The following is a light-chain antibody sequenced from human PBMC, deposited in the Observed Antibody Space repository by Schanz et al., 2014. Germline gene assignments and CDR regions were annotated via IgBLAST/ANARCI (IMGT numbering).Light chain of an antibody. V-gene: IGLV1-40*01. Sequence: QSVLTQPPSVSGAPGQRVTISCTGRSSNIGAGYDVHWYQQLPGTAPKLLIYGDSNRPSGVPDRFSGSKSGTSASLAISGLRSDDEADYYCAVWDDSLSGWVFGGGTKLTVL. J-gene: IGLJ3*02. CDR2: GDS. CDR1: SSNIGAGYD. CDR3: AVWDDSLSGWV.